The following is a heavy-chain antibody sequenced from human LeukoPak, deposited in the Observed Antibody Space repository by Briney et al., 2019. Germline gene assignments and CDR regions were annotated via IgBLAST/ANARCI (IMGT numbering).Heavy chain of an antibody. D-gene: IGHD4-17*01. J-gene: IGHJ4*02. CDR1: DYTFTSYG. Sequence: ASVKVSCKASDYTFTSYGITWVRQAPGQGLEWMGWISPYNGNTNYAQILQGRVTMTRDTSTSTVYMELSSLRSEDTAVYYCARKTVPYDYGDSHLDYWGQGTLVTVSS. V-gene: IGHV1-18*01. CDR2: ISPYNGNT. CDR3: ARKTVPYDYGDSHLDY.